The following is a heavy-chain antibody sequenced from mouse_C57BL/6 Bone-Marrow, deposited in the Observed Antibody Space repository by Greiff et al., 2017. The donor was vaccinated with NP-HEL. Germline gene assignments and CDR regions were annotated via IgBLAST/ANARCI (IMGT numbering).Heavy chain of an antibody. V-gene: IGHV1-76*01. CDR3: ARGDYVSFAY. CDR1: GYTFTDYY. D-gene: IGHD2-4*01. Sequence: VQLQQSGAELVRPGASVKLSCKASGYTFTDYYINWVKRRPGQGLEWIARIYPGSGNTYYNEKFKGKATLTAEKSSSTAYMQLSSLTSEDSAVYFCARGDYVSFAYWGQGTLVTVSA. CDR2: IYPGSGNT. J-gene: IGHJ3*01.